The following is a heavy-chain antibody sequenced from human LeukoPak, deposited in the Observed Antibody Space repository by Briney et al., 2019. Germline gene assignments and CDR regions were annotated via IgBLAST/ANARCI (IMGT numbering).Heavy chain of an antibody. J-gene: IGHJ4*02. D-gene: IGHD3-22*01. CDR1: GGTFSSYA. CDR2: IIPIFGTA. CDR3: AKDSSGYYYYFDY. Sequence: SVKVSCKASGGTFSSYAISWVRQAPGQGLEWMGGIIPIFGTANYAQKFQGRVTITTDESTSTAYMELSSLRSEDTAVYYCAKDSSGYYYYFDYWGQGTLVTVSS. V-gene: IGHV1-69*05.